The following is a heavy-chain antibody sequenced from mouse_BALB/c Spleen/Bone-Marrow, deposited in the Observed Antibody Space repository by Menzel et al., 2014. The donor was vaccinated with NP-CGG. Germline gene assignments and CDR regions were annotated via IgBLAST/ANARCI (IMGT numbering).Heavy chain of an antibody. CDR3: ARGKTYAMDY. V-gene: IGHV1-14*01. CDR2: INPNNDGS. J-gene: IGHJ4*01. Sequence: EVQLQQSGPELVKPGASVKMSCKASGYTFTSYVMHWVKPKPGQGLEWIGYINPNNDGSKYNEKFKGKATLTSDKSSSTAYMELSSLTSEDSAAYYCARGKTYAMDYWGQGTSVTVSS. CDR1: GYTFTSYV. D-gene: IGHD2-1*01.